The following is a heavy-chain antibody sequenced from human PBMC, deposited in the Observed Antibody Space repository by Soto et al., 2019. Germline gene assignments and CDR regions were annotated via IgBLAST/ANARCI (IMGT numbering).Heavy chain of an antibody. CDR3: ARTFYP. J-gene: IGHJ5*02. CDR1: GGSISHYH. CDR2: IFYNGST. V-gene: IGHV4-59*01. Sequence: QLQLQESGPGLVKPSETLSLTCTVSGGSISHYHWNWIRQAPGKGMEWIGHIFYNGSTHYKPSLRSRVTISVDMSKNRVSLTLTSVTAADTAVYYCARTFYPWGQGTLVT.